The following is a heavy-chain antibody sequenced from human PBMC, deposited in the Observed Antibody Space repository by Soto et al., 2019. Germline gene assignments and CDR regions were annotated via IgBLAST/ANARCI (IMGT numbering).Heavy chain of an antibody. J-gene: IGHJ6*02. Sequence: SVKVSCKASRVAFSKFIVTWVRQAPGLGLEWVGGIIPIFGTANYAQKFQGRVTITADESTSTSYMEVDNLRSEDTAVYYCAKVRYSSPMGYYYGMDVWGQGTTVTVSS. D-gene: IGHD6-19*01. CDR3: AKVRYSSPMGYYYGMDV. CDR1: RVAFSKFI. V-gene: IGHV1-69*13. CDR2: IIPIFGTA.